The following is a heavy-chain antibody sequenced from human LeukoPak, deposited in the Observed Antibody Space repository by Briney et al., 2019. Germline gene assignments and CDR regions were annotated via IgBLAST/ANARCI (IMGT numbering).Heavy chain of an antibody. CDR2: IKQDGSEK. V-gene: IGHV3-7*05. J-gene: IGHJ4*02. D-gene: IGHD3-22*01. CDR3: ARARYYDSSGYYSY. Sequence: GGSLTLSCAASGFTFSSYWMSWVRQPPGKGLEWVANIKQDGSEKYYVDSVKGRFTISRDNAKNSLYLQMNSLRAEDTAVYYCARARYYDSSGYYSYWGQGTLVTVSS. CDR1: GFTFSSYW.